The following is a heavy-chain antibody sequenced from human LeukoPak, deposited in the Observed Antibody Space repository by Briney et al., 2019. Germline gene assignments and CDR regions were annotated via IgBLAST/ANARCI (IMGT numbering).Heavy chain of an antibody. V-gene: IGHV3-66*01. J-gene: IGHJ6*02. CDR3: ARYRGYGMDV. CDR2: IYSGGST. CDR1: GGSFSGYY. D-gene: IGHD1-26*01. Sequence: LSLTCAVYGGSFSGYYWSWVRQAPGKGLEWVAVIYSGGSTYYADSVKGRFTISRDNSKNTLFLQMNSLRAEDTAVYYCARYRGYGMDVWGQGTTVTVSS.